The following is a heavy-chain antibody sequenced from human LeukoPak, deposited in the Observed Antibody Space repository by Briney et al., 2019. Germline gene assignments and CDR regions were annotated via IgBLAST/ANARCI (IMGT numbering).Heavy chain of an antibody. J-gene: IGHJ3*02. Sequence: GGSLRLSCAAAGFTLSTYGMNWVRQAPGKGLGWVSTFRGTGGSTYYADSGKGRFTISRDNSKDPLFLQMNSLGAEDTAVYYCAKFYAAGSYWDALDIWGQGTMVTVSS. CDR1: GFTLSTYG. V-gene: IGHV3-23*01. CDR2: FRGTGGST. CDR3: AKFYAAGSYWDALDI. D-gene: IGHD3-10*01.